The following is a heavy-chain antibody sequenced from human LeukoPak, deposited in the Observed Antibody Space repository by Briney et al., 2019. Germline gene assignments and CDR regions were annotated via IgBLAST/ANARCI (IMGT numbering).Heavy chain of an antibody. Sequence: ASVKVSCKASGGTFSSYAISWVRQAPGQGLEWMGRTIPILGIANYAQKFQGRVTITADKSTSTAYMELSSLRSEDTAVYYCARGFSVAGTVDYWGQGTLVTVSS. CDR3: ARGFSVAGTVDY. CDR2: TIPILGIA. V-gene: IGHV1-69*04. J-gene: IGHJ4*02. D-gene: IGHD6-19*01. CDR1: GGTFSSYA.